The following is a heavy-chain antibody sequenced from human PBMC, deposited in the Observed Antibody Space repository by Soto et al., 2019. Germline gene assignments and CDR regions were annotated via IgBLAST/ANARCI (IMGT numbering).Heavy chain of an antibody. CDR1: GFTFSSYG. V-gene: IGHV3-33*01. CDR2: IWYDGSNK. D-gene: IGHD5-12*01. J-gene: IGHJ3*02. CDR3: AREVVVATIYAFDI. Sequence: GGSLRLSCAASGFTFSSYGMHWVRQAPGKGLEWVAVIWYDGSNKYYADSVKGRFTISRDNSKNTLYLQMNSLRAEDTAVYYCAREVVVATIYAFDIWGQGTMVTVSS.